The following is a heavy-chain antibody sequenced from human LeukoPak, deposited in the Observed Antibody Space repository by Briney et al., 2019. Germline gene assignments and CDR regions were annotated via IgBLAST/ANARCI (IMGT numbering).Heavy chain of an antibody. CDR1: GSTFSSYW. CDR3: ARYYYDRSAYLDY. Sequence: GGSLRLSCAASGSTFSSYWMHWVRQAPGKGLVWVSHINNDGSSTSYADSVKGRFTISRDNAKNTLYLQMNSLRAEDTAVYYCARYYYDRSAYLDYWGQGTLVTVSS. D-gene: IGHD3-22*01. J-gene: IGHJ4*02. CDR2: INNDGSST. V-gene: IGHV3-74*01.